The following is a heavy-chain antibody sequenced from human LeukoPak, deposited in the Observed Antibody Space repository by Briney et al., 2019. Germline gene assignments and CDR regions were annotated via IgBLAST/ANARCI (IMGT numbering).Heavy chain of an antibody. CDR2: ISSSSSYI. CDR3: ARRDSSGYYGYYYYYMNV. V-gene: IGHV3-21*01. CDR1: GFTFSSYS. Sequence: GRSLRLSCAASGFTFSSYSMNWVRQAPGKGLEWVSSISSSSSYIYYADSVKGRFTISRDNAKNSLYLQMNSLRAEDTAVYYCARRDSSGYYGYYYYYMNVWGKGTTVTVSS. J-gene: IGHJ6*03. D-gene: IGHD3-22*01.